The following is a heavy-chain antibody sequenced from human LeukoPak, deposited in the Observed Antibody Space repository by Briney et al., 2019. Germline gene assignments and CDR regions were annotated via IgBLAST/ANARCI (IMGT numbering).Heavy chain of an antibody. J-gene: IGHJ6*04. V-gene: IGHV3-64D*06. D-gene: IGHD2-2*01. CDR1: GFTFSSYA. CDR2: ISSNGGST. CDR3: VKDQGCSSTSCYAPRYYYYYYGMDV. Sequence: GRSLRLSCAASGFTFSSYAMHWVRQAPGKGLEYVSAISSNGGSTYYADSVKGRFTISRDNSKNTLYLRMSSLRAEDTAVYYCVKDQGCSSTSCYAPRYYYYYYGMDVWGKGTTVTVSS.